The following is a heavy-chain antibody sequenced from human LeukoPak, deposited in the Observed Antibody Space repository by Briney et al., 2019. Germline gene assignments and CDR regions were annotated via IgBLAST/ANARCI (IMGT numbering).Heavy chain of an antibody. J-gene: IGHJ5*02. CDR3: AKGLIKSDP. V-gene: IGHV3-23*01. CDR2: ISGSASST. D-gene: IGHD3-10*01. CDR1: GFTFSSYA. Sequence: PGGSLRLSCAASGFTFSSYAMSWVRQAPGKGLEWVSAISGSASSTYYADSVKGRLTISRDNSKNTLYLQMNSLRADDTAVYYCAKGLIKSDPWGQGTLVTVSS.